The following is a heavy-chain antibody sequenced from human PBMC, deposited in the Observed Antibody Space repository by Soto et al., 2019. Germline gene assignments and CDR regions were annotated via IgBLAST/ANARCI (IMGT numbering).Heavy chain of an antibody. CDR3: ARDEGYCSSTSCSNYYYGMDV. CDR2: IIPILGIA. J-gene: IGHJ6*02. D-gene: IGHD2-2*01. Sequence: SVKVSCKVSGHSFSSYTISWVRQAPGQGLEWMGKIIPILGIANYAQKFQGRVTITADKSTSTAYIELSSLRSEDTAVYYCARDEGYCSSTSCSNYYYGMDVWGQGTTVTVS. V-gene: IGHV1-69*04. CDR1: GHSFSSYT.